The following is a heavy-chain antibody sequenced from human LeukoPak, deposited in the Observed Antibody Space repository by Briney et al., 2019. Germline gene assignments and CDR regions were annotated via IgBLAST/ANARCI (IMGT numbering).Heavy chain of an antibody. CDR3: ARDWRMDV. J-gene: IGHJ6*02. CDR1: GFTFSRYA. V-gene: IGHV3-64*01. Sequence: GGSLRLSCSASGFTFSRYAMHWVRQAPGKGLEYVSAISSNGGSTHYANSVKGRFTISRDNSNNTLYLQMGSLRGEDMAVYYCARDWRMDVWGQGTTVTVSS. CDR2: ISSNGGST.